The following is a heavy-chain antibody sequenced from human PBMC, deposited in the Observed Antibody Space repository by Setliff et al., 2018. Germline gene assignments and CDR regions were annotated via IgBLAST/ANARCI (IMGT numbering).Heavy chain of an antibody. V-gene: IGHV4-34*01. Sequence: SETLSLTCAVYGGSFSGYSWSWIRQPPGKGLEWIGKINHSGSTTYNPSLKSRVTLSLDTSKNHLSLNLTSVTAADTAVYYCARDVWGAGTGWFDPWGLGILVTVSS. J-gene: IGHJ5*02. CDR2: INHSGST. CDR3: ARDVWGAGTGWFDP. D-gene: IGHD1-1*01. CDR1: GGSFSGYS.